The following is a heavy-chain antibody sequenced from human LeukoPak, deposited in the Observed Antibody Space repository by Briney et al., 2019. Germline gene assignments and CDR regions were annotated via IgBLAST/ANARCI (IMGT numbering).Heavy chain of an antibody. D-gene: IGHD5-18*01. CDR3: ARDVDTAMVTYDY. CDR1: GYTFTSYG. Sequence: ASVKVSCKASGYTFTSYGISWVRQAPGQGLEWVGWISGYNGNTKYAQKIKGRVTMTADTSTSTVYMELRSLRSDDTAVYYCARDVDTAMVTYDYWGQGTLVTVSS. V-gene: IGHV1-18*01. J-gene: IGHJ4*02. CDR2: ISGYNGNT.